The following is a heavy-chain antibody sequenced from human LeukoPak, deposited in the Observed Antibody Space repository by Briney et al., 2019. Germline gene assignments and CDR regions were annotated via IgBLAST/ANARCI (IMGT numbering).Heavy chain of an antibody. Sequence: GGSLRLSCAASGFTVSSNYMSWVRQAPGKGLEWVAVISYDGSNKYYADSVKGRFTISRDNSKNTLYLQMNSLRAEDTAVYYCANHNPFCGGDCGAFDIWGQGTMVTVSS. D-gene: IGHD2-21*02. CDR3: ANHNPFCGGDCGAFDI. CDR1: GFTVSSNY. CDR2: ISYDGSNK. J-gene: IGHJ3*02. V-gene: IGHV3-30*18.